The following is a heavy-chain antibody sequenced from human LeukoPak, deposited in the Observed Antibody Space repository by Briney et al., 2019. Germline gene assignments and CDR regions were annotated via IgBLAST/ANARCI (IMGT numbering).Heavy chain of an antibody. CDR3: TTGYVPGLFDY. Sequence: GGSLRLSCAASGFTFSSYGMHWVRQAPGKGLEWVGRIKSKTDGGTTDYAAPVKGRFTISRDDSKNTLYLQMNSLKTEDTAVYYCTTGYVPGLFDYWGQGTLVTVSS. D-gene: IGHD2-2*01. V-gene: IGHV3-15*01. CDR2: IKSKTDGGTT. CDR1: GFTFSSYG. J-gene: IGHJ4*02.